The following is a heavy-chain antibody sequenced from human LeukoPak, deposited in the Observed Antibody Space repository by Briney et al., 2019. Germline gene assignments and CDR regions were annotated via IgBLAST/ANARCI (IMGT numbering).Heavy chain of an antibody. D-gene: IGHD2-21*01. J-gene: IGHJ5*02. CDR3: ARDLFVGSDP. Sequence: PGGSLRLSCAASGFALSTSGMNWVRQAPGKGLERISYISRSSDNIFYADSVKGRFTISRDNAKNSLYLQMNSLRVEDTAVYYCARDLFVGSDPWGQGTLVTVSS. CDR2: ISRSSDNI. V-gene: IGHV3-48*01. CDR1: GFALSTSG.